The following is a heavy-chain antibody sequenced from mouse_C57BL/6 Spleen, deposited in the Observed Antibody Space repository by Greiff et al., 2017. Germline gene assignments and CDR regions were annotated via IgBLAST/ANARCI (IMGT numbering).Heavy chain of an antibody. CDR3: ARDRDYGSSDWYFDV. V-gene: IGHV5-4*01. J-gene: IGHJ1*03. CDR2: ISDGGSYT. Sequence: EVQVVESGGGLVKPGGSLKLSCAASGFTFSSYAMSWVRQTPEKRLELVATISDGGSYTSYPENVKGRFTISRDNAKNHLYLQMSHLKSEDTAMYYCARDRDYGSSDWYFDVWGTGTTVTVSS. CDR1: GFTFSSYA. D-gene: IGHD1-1*01.